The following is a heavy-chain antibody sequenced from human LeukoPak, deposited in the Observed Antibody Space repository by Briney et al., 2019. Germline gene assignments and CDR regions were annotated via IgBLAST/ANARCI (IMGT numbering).Heavy chain of an antibody. J-gene: IGHJ6*03. V-gene: IGHV4-59*12. CDR3: ARERVITGNYYYYMDV. CDR2: IYYSGST. Sequence: SETLSLTCAVYGGSFSGYYWSWIRQPPGKGLEWIGYIYYSGSTNYNPSLKSRVTMSVDTSKNQFSLKLSPVTAADTAVYYCARERVITGNYYYYMDVWGKGTTVTISS. D-gene: IGHD1-20*01. CDR1: GGSFSGYY.